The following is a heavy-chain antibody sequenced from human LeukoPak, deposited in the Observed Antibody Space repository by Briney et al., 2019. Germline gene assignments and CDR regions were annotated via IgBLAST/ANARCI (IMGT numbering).Heavy chain of an antibody. CDR1: GXTFSSYG. V-gene: IGHV3-15*01. Sequence: SLRLSCAASGXTFSSYGMHWVRQAPGKGLEWVGRIKSKSERGTTDYAAPVKGRFTISRDGSTNTVYLHMNSLKTEDTAVYFCTSNLYCSTSSCYTLDNWGQGTLVAVSP. D-gene: IGHD2-2*02. CDR3: TSNLYCSTSSCYTLDN. J-gene: IGHJ4*02. CDR2: IKSKSERGTT.